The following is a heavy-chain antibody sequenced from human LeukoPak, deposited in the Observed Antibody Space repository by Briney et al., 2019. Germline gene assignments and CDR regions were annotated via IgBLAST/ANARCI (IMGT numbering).Heavy chain of an antibody. CDR2: ICTTAEGAKYA. CDR3: ATDQRYAFDF. V-gene: IGHV3-48*02. Sequence: GGSLSLSRAPSRFSFTDYPMNWVRQAPRRGLEWISNICTTAEGAKYAYYADSVKGRVTISRDDGKNTLYLHMNSLRDDDTAVYYCATDQRYAFDFWGQGILVTVSS. CDR1: RFSFTDYP. J-gene: IGHJ4*02. D-gene: IGHD2-2*01.